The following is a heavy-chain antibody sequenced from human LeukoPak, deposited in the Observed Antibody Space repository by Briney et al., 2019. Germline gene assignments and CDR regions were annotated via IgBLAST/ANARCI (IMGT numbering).Heavy chain of an antibody. CDR2: IYYSGST. V-gene: IGHV4-39*01. J-gene: IGHJ4*02. Sequence: SETLSLTCTVSGGSISSSSYYWGWIRQPPGKGLEWIGSIYYSGSTYYNPSLKSRVTISVDTSKNQLSLKLSSVTAADTAVYYCARHGDILTGYGLGYFDYWGQGTLVTVSS. CDR1: GGSISSSSYY. D-gene: IGHD3-9*01. CDR3: ARHGDILTGYGLGYFDY.